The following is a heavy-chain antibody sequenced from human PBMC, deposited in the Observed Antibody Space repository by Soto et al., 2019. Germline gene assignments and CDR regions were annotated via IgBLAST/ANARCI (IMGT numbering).Heavy chain of an antibody. V-gene: IGHV3-43*01. J-gene: IGHJ6*02. D-gene: IGHD3-3*01. CDR3: AKDSHYDFWSGSPLYGMDV. CDR2: ISWDGGST. CDR1: GFTFDDYT. Sequence: GGSLRLSCAASGFTFDDYTMHWVRQAPGKGLEWVSLISWDGGSTYYADSVMGRFTISRDNSKNSLYLQMNSLRTEDTALYYCAKDSHYDFWSGSPLYGMDVWGQGTTVTVSS.